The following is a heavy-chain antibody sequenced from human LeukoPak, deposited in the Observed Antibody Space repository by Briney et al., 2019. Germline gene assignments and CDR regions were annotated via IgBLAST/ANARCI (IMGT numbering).Heavy chain of an antibody. CDR2: ISNSDSTV. Sequence: GGSLRLSCAASGFTFSSYEMNWVRQAPWKGLEWVSYISNSDSTVHYADSVKGRLTISRDNAQNSLYLQMSSLRAEDTAVYYCARVEDDYGDYYYGMDVWGQGTTVTVSS. V-gene: IGHV3-48*03. CDR3: ARVEDDYGDYYYGMDV. D-gene: IGHD4-17*01. CDR1: GFTFSSYE. J-gene: IGHJ6*02.